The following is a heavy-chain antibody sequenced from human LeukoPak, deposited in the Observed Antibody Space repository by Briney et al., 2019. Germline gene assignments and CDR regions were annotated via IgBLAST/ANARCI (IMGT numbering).Heavy chain of an antibody. CDR3: ARVGAAAPFDY. CDR2: ISSSGSTI. D-gene: IGHD2-2*01. V-gene: IGHV3-48*03. CDR1: GFTFSSYE. J-gene: IGHJ4*02. Sequence: PGGSLRLSCAASGFTFSSYEMNWVRQAPGKGLEWVSYISSSGSTIYYADSVKGRFTISRDNAKNSLYLQMNSLRAEDTAVYYWARVGAAAPFDYWGQGTLVTVSS.